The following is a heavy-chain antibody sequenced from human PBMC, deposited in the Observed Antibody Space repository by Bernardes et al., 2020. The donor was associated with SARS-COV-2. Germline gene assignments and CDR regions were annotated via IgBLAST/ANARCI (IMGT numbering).Heavy chain of an antibody. V-gene: IGHV3-30-3*01. Sequence: GGSLRLSCAASGFTFSSYAMHWVRQAPGKGLEWVAVISYDGSNKYYADSVKGRFTISRDNSKNTLYLQMNSLRAEDTAVYYCAREKSRGYSYGLYGMDVWGQGTTVTVSS. D-gene: IGHD5-18*01. CDR3: AREKSRGYSYGLYGMDV. CDR1: GFTFSSYA. J-gene: IGHJ6*02. CDR2: ISYDGSNK.